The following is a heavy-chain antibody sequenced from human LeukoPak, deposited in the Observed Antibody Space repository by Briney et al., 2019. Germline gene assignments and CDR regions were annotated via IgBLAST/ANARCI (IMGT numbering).Heavy chain of an antibody. CDR3: ARENIGYCSSTSCPEGYYYYYMDV. CDR1: GFTFSSYW. J-gene: IGHJ6*03. V-gene: IGHV3-7*01. D-gene: IGHD2-2*01. Sequence: GGSLRLSCAASGFTFSSYWMSWVRQAPGKGLEWVANIKQDGSEKYYVDSVKGRFTISRDNAKNSLYLQMNSLRAEDTAVYYCARENIGYCSSTSCPEGYYYYYMDVWGKGTTVTVSS. CDR2: IKQDGSEK.